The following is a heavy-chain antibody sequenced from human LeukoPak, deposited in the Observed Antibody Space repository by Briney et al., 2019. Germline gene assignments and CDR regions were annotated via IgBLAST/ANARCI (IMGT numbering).Heavy chain of an antibody. V-gene: IGHV5-51*01. J-gene: IGHJ3*02. CDR2: MYPGDSDT. CDR3: ARGQYEYCSSTSCYRAFDI. D-gene: IGHD2-2*01. CDR1: GYTFTNYW. Sequence: GESLKISCKASGYTFTNYWIGWVRQMPGKGLEWMGIMYPGDSDTRYNPSFRGQVTISADKSITTAYLQWGSLKASDTAMYYCARGQYEYCSSTSCYRAFDIGGQGTMVTVSS.